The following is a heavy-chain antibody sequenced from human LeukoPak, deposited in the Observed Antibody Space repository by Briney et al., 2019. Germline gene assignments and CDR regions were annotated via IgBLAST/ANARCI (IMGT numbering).Heavy chain of an antibody. V-gene: IGHV3-30*02. Sequence: GGSLRLSCAASGFTFYSYGMHWVRQAPGKGLEWVAFISYDGSNEYYADSVKGRFTISRDNSKNTLYLEMDSLRAEDTAMYYCAKDSVWGSYRPHYYMDVWGRGTTVTISS. D-gene: IGHD3-16*02. CDR2: ISYDGSNE. CDR3: AKDSVWGSYRPHYYMDV. CDR1: GFTFYSYG. J-gene: IGHJ6*03.